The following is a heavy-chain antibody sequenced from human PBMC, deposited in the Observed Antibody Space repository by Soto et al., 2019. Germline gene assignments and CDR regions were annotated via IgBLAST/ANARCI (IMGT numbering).Heavy chain of an antibody. V-gene: IGHV1-3*01. D-gene: IGHD6-13*01. J-gene: IGHJ4*02. CDR2: INAGNGNT. Sequence: ASVKVSCKASGYTFTSYAMHWVRQAPGQRLEWMGWINAGNGNTKYSQKFQGRVTITRDTSASTAYMEMSSLRSEDTAVYYCARNGRMSTGSSTSPHFGYWGQGTLVTVSS. CDR3: ARNGRMSTGSSTSPHFGY. CDR1: GYTFTSYA.